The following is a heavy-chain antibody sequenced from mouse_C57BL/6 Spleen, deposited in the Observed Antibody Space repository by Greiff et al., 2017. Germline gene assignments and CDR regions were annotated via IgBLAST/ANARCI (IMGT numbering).Heavy chain of an antibody. V-gene: IGHV1-22*01. CDR1: GYTFTDYN. CDR2: INPNNGGT. CDR3: ASYYYGSSLDY. D-gene: IGHD1-1*01. J-gene: IGHJ2*01. Sequence: VQLQQSGPELVKPGASVKMSCKASGYTFTDYNMHWVKQSHGKSLEWIGYINPNNGGTSYNQKFKGKATLTVNKSSSTAYMELRSLTSEDSAVYYCASYYYGSSLDYWGQGTTLTVSS.